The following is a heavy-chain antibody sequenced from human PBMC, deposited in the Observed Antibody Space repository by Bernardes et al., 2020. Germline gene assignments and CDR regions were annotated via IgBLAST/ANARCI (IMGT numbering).Heavy chain of an antibody. J-gene: IGHJ5*02. CDR1: GGSISSYY. Sequence: SETLSLTCTVSGGSISSYYWSWIRQPPGKGLEWIGYIYYSGSTNYNPSLKSRVTISVDTSKNQFSLKLSSVTAADTAVYYCARDSLPYYYGSGSYYKSNWFDPWGQGTLVTVSS. V-gene: IGHV4-59*01. CDR2: IYYSGST. CDR3: ARDSLPYYYGSGSYYKSNWFDP. D-gene: IGHD3-10*01.